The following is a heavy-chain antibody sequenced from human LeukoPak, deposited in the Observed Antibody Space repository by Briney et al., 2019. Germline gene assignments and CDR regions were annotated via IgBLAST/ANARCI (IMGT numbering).Heavy chain of an antibody. Sequence: GESLKISCKGSGYIFTSYWIGWVRQMPGKGLEWMGIIYPGDSDTRYSPSFQGQVTISADKSISTAYLQWSSLKASDTAMYYCARHLGRFLEWYSVPDAFDIWGQGTMVTVSS. D-gene: IGHD3-3*01. CDR2: IYPGDSDT. J-gene: IGHJ3*02. CDR3: ARHLGRFLEWYSVPDAFDI. V-gene: IGHV5-51*01. CDR1: GYIFTSYW.